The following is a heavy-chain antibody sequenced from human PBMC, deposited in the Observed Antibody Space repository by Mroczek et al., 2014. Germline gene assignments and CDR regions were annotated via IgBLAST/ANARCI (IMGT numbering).Heavy chain of an antibody. J-gene: IGHJ4*02. D-gene: IGHD1-1*01. CDR2: ISYDGSNK. Sequence: QVQLVQSGGGVVQPGRSLRLSCAASGFTFSSYAMHWVRQAPGKGLEWVAVISYDGSNKYYADSVKGRFTISRDNSKNTLYLQMNSLRAEDTAVYYCARDLWKEGVARLDYVGPGNPGHRLL. V-gene: IGHV3-30-3*01. CDR3: ARDLWKEGVARLDY. CDR1: GFTFSSYA.